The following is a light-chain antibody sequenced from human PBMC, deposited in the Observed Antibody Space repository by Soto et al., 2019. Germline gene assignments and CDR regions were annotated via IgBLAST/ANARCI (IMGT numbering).Light chain of an antibody. Sequence: QSVLTQPPSASGSPGQSVTISCTGTSSDVGAYNYVSWYQQHPGKAPKLMIYDVSKRPSGVPYRFSGSKSGNTASLTISGLQTADEANYFCSLYTSDNTYVFGAGTKVTVL. CDR1: SSDVGAYNY. V-gene: IGLV2-8*01. CDR2: DVS. CDR3: SLYTSDNTYV. J-gene: IGLJ1*01.